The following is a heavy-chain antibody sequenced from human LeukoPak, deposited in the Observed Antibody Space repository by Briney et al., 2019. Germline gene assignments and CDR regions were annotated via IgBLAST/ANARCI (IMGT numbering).Heavy chain of an antibody. V-gene: IGHV3-48*03. D-gene: IGHD2-21*02. CDR1: GFTFTGYE. J-gene: IGHJ4*02. CDR2: IGVGGGPI. CDR3: AREELDCGGDCFQH. Sequence: GGSLRLSCAASGFTFTGYEMNWVRQAPGKGLEWVSYIGVGGGPIYYADSVKGRFTVSRDDAKNSLYLQMKSLRAEDTALYYCAREELDCGGDCFQHWGQGTLVTVSS.